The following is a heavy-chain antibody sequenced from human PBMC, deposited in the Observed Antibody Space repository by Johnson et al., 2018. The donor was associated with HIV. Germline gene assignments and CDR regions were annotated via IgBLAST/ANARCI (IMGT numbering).Heavy chain of an antibody. Sequence: VQLVESGGGLVQPGGSLRLSCAASGFTFDDYGLSWVRQAPGKGLKWVSVIYSGGSTYYADSVKGRFTISRDNSKNTLYLQMNSLRAEDTAVYYCARETDYGPPNAFDIWGQGTMVTVSS. V-gene: IGHV3-66*01. CDR3: ARETDYGPPNAFDI. CDR1: GFTFDDYG. CDR2: IYSGGST. J-gene: IGHJ3*02. D-gene: IGHD4-17*01.